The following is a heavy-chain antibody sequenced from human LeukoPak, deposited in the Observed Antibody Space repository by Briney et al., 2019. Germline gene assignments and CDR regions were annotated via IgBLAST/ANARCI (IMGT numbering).Heavy chain of an antibody. D-gene: IGHD3-10*01. CDR3: ARDAYYYGSGNNWGKNWFDP. Sequence: GASVKVSCKASGYTFTSYGISWVRQAPGQGLEWMGWISAYNGNTNYAQKLQGRVTMTTDTSTSTAYMELRSLRSDDTAVYYCARDAYYYGSGNNWGKNWFDPWGQGTLVTVSS. CDR2: ISAYNGNT. CDR1: GYTFTSYG. J-gene: IGHJ5*02. V-gene: IGHV1-18*01.